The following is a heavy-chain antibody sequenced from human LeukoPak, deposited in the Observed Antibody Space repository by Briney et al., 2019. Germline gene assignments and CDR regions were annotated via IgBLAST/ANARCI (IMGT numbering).Heavy chain of an antibody. CDR2: IHYSGRA. Sequence: SETLSLTCPVSGGSISGYYWTWVRQPPGKGLEWIGQIHYSGRADYNPSLKSRITMSVDTSRNQISLELSSVTAADTAIYYCVRFGVNYDMDVWGQGTTVTVFS. CDR3: VRFGVNYDMDV. CDR1: GGSISGYY. V-gene: IGHV4-59*01. D-gene: IGHD3-16*01. J-gene: IGHJ6*02.